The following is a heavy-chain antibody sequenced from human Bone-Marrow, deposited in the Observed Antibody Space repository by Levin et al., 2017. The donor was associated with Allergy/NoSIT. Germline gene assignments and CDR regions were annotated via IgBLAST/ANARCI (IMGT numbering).Heavy chain of an antibody. D-gene: IGHD7-27*01. Sequence: GGSLRLPCAASGFTFSNYAMSWVRQAPGKGLEWVSGTIVSGDYTYYADSVKGRFTISRDNSKNMLYLQMNSLRAEDTAVYYCAKEWGSSQYHFDYWGQGTLVTVSS. V-gene: IGHV3-23*01. J-gene: IGHJ4*02. CDR1: GFTFSNYA. CDR2: TIVSGDYT. CDR3: AKEWGSSQYHFDY.